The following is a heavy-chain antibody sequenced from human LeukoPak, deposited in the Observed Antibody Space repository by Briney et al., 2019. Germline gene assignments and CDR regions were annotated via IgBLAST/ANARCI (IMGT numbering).Heavy chain of an antibody. CDR1: GFTFSNYG. Sequence: GGSLRLSCAASGFTFSNYGMHWVRQAPGKGLEWVALIWYDGSNKYYTDSVKGRLTISRDNSKDTLFLQMNGLRAEDTAVYYCAREVSEGFDFWGQGTLVTVSS. D-gene: IGHD6-25*01. CDR2: IWYDGSNK. CDR3: AREVSEGFDF. J-gene: IGHJ4*02. V-gene: IGHV3-33*01.